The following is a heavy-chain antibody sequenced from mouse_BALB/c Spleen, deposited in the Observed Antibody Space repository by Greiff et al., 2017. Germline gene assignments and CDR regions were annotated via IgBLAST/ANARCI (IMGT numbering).Heavy chain of an antibody. CDR3: ARHEDWFAY. Sequence: EVKVVESGGGLVQPGGSLKLSCAASGFTFSSYTMSWVRQTPEKRLEWVAYISNGGGSTYYPDTVKGRFTISRDNAKNTLYLQMSSLKSEDTAMYYCARHEDWFAYWGQGTLVTVSA. J-gene: IGHJ3*01. CDR2: ISNGGGST. CDR1: GFTFSSYT. V-gene: IGHV5-12-2*01.